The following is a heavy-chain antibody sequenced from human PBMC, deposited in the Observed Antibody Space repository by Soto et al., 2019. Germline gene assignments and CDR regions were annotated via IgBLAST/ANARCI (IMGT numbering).Heavy chain of an antibody. J-gene: IGHJ4*02. CDR1: VYTFTSYA. D-gene: IGHD6-19*01. CDR3: ARTHSSGWYEGNY. V-gene: IGHV1-3*01. CDR2: INAGNGNT. Sequence: GASVKVSCKASVYTFTSYAMHWVRQAPGQRLEWMGWINAGNGNTKYSQKFQGRVTITRDTSASTAYMELSSLRSEDTAVYYCARTHSSGWYEGNYWGQGTLVTVSS.